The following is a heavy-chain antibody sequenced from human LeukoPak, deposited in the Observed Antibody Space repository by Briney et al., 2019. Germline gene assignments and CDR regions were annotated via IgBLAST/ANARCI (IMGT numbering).Heavy chain of an antibody. D-gene: IGHD2-2*01. CDR1: GGSISSSSYY. Sequence: SETLSLTCTVSGGSISSSSYYWGWIRQPPGKGLEWIGSIYYSGITYYNPSLKSLVTISIDTSKNDCSLKLNSMTAADTAVYYCARGQTYCSSTSFYAATPFFDYWGQGTLVTVSS. CDR3: ARGQTYCSSTSFYAATPFFDY. CDR2: IYYSGIT. J-gene: IGHJ4*02. V-gene: IGHV4-39*02.